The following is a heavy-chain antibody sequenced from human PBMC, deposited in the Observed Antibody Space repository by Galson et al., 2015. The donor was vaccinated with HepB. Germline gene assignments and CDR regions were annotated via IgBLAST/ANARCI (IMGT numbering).Heavy chain of an antibody. CDR3: ARDSGSSWYGVVY. J-gene: IGHJ4*02. Sequence: SLRLSCAASGFTFSSYSMNWVRQAPGKGLEWVSSISSSSSYIYYADSVKGRFTISRDNAKNSLYLQMNSLRAEDTAVYYCARDSGSSWYGVVYWGQGTLVTVSS. V-gene: IGHV3-21*01. CDR2: ISSSSSYI. CDR1: GFTFSSYS. D-gene: IGHD6-13*01.